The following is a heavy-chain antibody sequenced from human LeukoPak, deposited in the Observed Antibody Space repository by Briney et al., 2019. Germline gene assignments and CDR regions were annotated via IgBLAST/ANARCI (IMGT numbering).Heavy chain of an antibody. CDR3: GKVEGDLWTHRNFNY. V-gene: IGHV1-2*02. CDR1: GYTFTGYY. D-gene: IGHD3-10*01. J-gene: IGHJ4*02. Sequence: ASVKVSCKASGYTFTGYYMHWVRQAPGQGLEWMGWINPNSGGTNYAQKFQGRVTMTRDTSISTAYMELSRLRSDDMAVYYCGKVEGDLWTHRNFNYGARGTLFTVPS. CDR2: INPNSGGT.